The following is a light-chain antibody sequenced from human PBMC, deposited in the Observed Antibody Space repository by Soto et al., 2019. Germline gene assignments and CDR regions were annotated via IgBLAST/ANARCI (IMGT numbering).Light chain of an antibody. V-gene: IGLV1-51*01. Sequence: QSVLTQPPSVSAAPGQKVTISCSGSSSNIGNNYVSWYQQLPGTAPKVLIYDNNKRPSGIPDRFSGSKSGTSATLGITGLQTGDEADYYCGTWDSNSYGFGTGTKV. CDR2: DNN. CDR1: SSNIGNNY. CDR3: GTWDSNSYG. J-gene: IGLJ1*01.